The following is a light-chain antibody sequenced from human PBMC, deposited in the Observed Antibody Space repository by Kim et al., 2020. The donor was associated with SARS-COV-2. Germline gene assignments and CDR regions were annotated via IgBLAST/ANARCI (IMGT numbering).Light chain of an antibody. J-gene: IGLJ2*01. CDR2: CKD. CDR3: NSRDNSGKHLTV. CDR1: GLRRFY. V-gene: IGLV3-19*01. Sequence: LGQTGRLPGPGEGLRRFYASWYQQKTRQAHVLVIYCKDNRPSGIPDRFSGSSSGNTASLTITGAQAEDEADYYCNSRDNSGKHLTVFGGGTQLTVL.